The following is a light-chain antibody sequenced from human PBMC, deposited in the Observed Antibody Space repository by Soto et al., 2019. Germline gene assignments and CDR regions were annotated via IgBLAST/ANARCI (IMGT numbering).Light chain of an antibody. J-gene: IGKJ1*01. V-gene: IGKV3-20*01. CDR3: QQYGSSPWT. CDR1: QSVSSSY. CDR2: GAS. Sequence: EIFLTQFPGIPSLSPGERATPSCRASQSVSSSYLAWYQQKPGQAPRLLIYGASSRATGIPDRFSGSGSGTDFTLTISRLEPEDFAVYYCQQYGSSPWTFGQGTKVDIK.